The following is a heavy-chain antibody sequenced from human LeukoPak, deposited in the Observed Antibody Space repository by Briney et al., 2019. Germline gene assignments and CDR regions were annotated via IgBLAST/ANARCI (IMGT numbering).Heavy chain of an antibody. V-gene: IGHV1-18*01. J-gene: IGHJ4*02. CDR1: GYTFTIYG. CDR2: ISAYNGNT. D-gene: IGHD6-13*01. CDR3: ARDEDVAAAGTNDY. Sequence: APVKVSCKSSGYTFTIYGISWVRQAPGQGLEWMGWISAYNGNTNYAQKLQGRVTMTTDTSTSTAYMELRSLRSDDTAVYYCARDEDVAAAGTNDYWGQGTLVTVSS.